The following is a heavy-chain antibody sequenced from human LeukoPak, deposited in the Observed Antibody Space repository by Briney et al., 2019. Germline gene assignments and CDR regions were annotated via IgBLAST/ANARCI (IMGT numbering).Heavy chain of an antibody. CDR1: GGSISSYY. Sequence: SETLSLTCTVSGGSISSYYWSWIRQPPGKGLEWIGYIYYSGSTNYNPSLKSRVTISVDTSKNQFSLKLSSVTAADTAVYYCARVVVVPSDAFDIWGQGTMVTVSS. J-gene: IGHJ3*02. CDR2: IYYSGST. D-gene: IGHD2-2*01. V-gene: IGHV4-59*01. CDR3: ARVVVVPSDAFDI.